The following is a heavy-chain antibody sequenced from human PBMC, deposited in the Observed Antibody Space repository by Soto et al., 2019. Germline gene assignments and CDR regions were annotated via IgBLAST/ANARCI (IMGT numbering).Heavy chain of an antibody. CDR2: IYWDDDK. D-gene: IGHD2-21*02. Sequence: QITLKESGPTLVKPTQTLTLTCTFSGLSLSTTGVGVGWIRQPPGKALEWLALIYWDDDKRYSPSLKSRLNITKDTTKHQVVLTMTNMDPVDTAAYYCVQSRCGGDCLQAYSSHSDYGLDVWGQGTTVTVSS. V-gene: IGHV2-5*02. CDR1: GLSLSTTGVG. J-gene: IGHJ6*02. CDR3: VQSRCGGDCLQAYSSHSDYGLDV.